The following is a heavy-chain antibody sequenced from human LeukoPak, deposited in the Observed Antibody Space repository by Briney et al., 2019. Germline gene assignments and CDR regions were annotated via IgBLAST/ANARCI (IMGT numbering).Heavy chain of an antibody. Sequence: PSETLSLTCTVSGYSISSGYYWGWIRPPPGKGLEWIGSIYHSGSTYYNPSLKSRVTISVDTSKNQFSLKLSSVTAADTAVYYCARMPYYYYYMDVWGKGTTVTVSS. CDR3: ARMPYYYYYMDV. J-gene: IGHJ6*03. CDR1: GYSISSGYY. V-gene: IGHV4-38-2*02. D-gene: IGHD2-2*01. CDR2: IYHSGST.